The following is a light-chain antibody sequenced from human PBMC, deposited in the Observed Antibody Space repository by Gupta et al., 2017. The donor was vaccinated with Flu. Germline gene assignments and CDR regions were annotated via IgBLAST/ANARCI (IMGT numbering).Light chain of an antibody. CDR2: EVN. J-gene: IGLJ1*01. Sequence: TLSCTVTSSEGGIFDLSSWYQRVPGTPPKLMSVEVNIRPSGVPDRFSGSKPGNTASPTISGLQAEDEADYYCSSYTNNDCWVFGTGTKVTVI. CDR3: SSYTNNDCWV. V-gene: IGLV2-18*02. CDR1: SSEGGIFDL.